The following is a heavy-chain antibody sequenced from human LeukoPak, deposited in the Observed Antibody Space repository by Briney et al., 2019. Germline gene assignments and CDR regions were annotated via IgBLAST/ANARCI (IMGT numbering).Heavy chain of an antibody. Sequence: EGALRLSCAASRFTFSSYSMNWVRQAPGKGVEWVSSISSSGSYIYYAESVKGRFTISRDNAKNSLYLQMNSLRAEDTAVYYCARDPGGIDWLLSGYYYYMDVWGKGTTVTISS. V-gene: IGHV3-21*01. D-gene: IGHD3-9*01. CDR2: ISSSGSYI. CDR3: ARDPGGIDWLLSGYYYYMDV. CDR1: RFTFSSYS. J-gene: IGHJ6*03.